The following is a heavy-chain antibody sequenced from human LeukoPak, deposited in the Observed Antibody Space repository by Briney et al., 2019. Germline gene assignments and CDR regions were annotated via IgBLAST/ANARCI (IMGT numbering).Heavy chain of an antibody. V-gene: IGHV3-48*04. D-gene: IGHD5-18*01. CDR2: ISSSSSTI. CDR1: GFTFSSYS. J-gene: IGHJ4*02. Sequence: GGSLRLSCAASGFTFSSYSMNWVRQAPGKGLEWVSYISSSSSTIYYADSVKGRFTISRDNAKNSLFLQMNSLRAEDTSVYYCARDALGYSYAIDYWGQGTLVTVSS. CDR3: ARDALGYSYAIDY.